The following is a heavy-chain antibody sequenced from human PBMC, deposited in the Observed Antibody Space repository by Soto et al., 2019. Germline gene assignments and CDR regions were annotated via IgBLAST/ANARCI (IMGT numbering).Heavy chain of an antibody. J-gene: IGHJ6*02. CDR1: GGTFSSYA. D-gene: IGHD1-7*01. V-gene: IGHV1-69*13. CDR3: ARIITGTTSLHYYYGMDV. CDR2: IIPIFGTA. Sequence: SVKVSCKASGGTFSSYAISWVRQAPGQGLEWMGGIIPIFGTANYAQKFQGRVTITADESTSTACMELSSLRSEDTAVYYCARIITGTTSLHYYYGMDVWGQGTTVTVSS.